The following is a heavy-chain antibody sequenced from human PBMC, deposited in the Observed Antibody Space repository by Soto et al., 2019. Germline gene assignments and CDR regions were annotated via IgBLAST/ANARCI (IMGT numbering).Heavy chain of an antibody. CDR2: IYYSGST. V-gene: IGHV4-39*01. Sequence: SETLSLTCAVYGGSISSSSYYWGWIRQPPGKGLEWIGSIYYSGSTYYNPSLKSRVTISVDTSKNQFSLKLSSVTAADTAVYYCARHGGDFWSGYYFSWFDPWGQGTLVTVSS. CDR1: GGSISSSSYY. J-gene: IGHJ5*02. CDR3: ARHGGDFWSGYYFSWFDP. D-gene: IGHD3-3*01.